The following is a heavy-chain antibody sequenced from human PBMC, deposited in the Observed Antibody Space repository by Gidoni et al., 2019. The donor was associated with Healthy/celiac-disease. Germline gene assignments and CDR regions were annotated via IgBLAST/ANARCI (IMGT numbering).Heavy chain of an antibody. CDR3: ARDKRIVVVYGMDV. CDR2: ISAYNGNT. CDR1: GYTFTSYG. D-gene: IGHD2-15*01. J-gene: IGHJ6*02. Sequence: QVQLVQSGAEVKKPGASVKFSCKASGYTFTSYGISWVRQAPGQGLAWMGWISAYNGNTNYAQKLQGGVTMTTDTSTSTAYMELRSLRSDDTAVYYCARDKRIVVVYGMDVGGQGTTVTVSS. V-gene: IGHV1-18*01.